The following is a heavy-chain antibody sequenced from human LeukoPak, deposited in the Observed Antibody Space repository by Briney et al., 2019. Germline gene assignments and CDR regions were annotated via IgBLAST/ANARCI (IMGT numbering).Heavy chain of an antibody. J-gene: IGHJ4*02. CDR1: VVAFSGYA. CDR2: ISGSGGST. V-gene: IGHV3-23*01. D-gene: IGHD3-9*01. Sequence: GGSLRLSCAASVVAFSGYALSWGCQAPGKGLEWVSAISGSGGSTYYADSVKGRFTISRDNSKNTLYLQMNSLRAEDTAVYYCAKGRLAGYWGRRSLVTVSS. CDR3: AKGRLAGY.